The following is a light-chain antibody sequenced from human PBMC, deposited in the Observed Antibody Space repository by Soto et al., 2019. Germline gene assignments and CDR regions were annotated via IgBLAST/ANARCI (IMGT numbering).Light chain of an antibody. Sequence: DVRMTQSPSSLSASVGDTITITCRASRTINTYLNWFQQKPGEPPRLLIYGASTLHDGVPSRFSGSGSGADFTLTISSLQPEDFANYYCQQANSFPITFGQGTRLEIK. CDR1: RTINTY. CDR3: QQANSFPIT. CDR2: GAS. J-gene: IGKJ5*01. V-gene: IGKV1-39*01.